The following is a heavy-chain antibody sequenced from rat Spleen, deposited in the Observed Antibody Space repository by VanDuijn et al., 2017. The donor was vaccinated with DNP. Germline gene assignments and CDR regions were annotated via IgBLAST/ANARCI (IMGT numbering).Heavy chain of an antibody. V-gene: IGHV3-1*01. CDR3: ARPDY. CDR2: INYSGRN. Sequence: EVQLQESGPGLVKPSQSLSLTCSVTDYSITNNYWGWIRKFPGNKMEWMGHINYSGRNSYNPSLKSRISITRDTSKNQFFLQVNSVTTEDTATYYCARPDYWGQGVMVTVSS. CDR1: DYSITNNY. J-gene: IGHJ2*01.